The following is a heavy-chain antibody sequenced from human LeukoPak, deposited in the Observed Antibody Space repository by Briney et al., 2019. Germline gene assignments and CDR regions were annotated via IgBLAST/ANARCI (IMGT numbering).Heavy chain of an antibody. D-gene: IGHD3-9*01. CDR2: IIPIFGIA. Sequence: ASVKVSCKASGGTFSSYAISWVRQAPGQGLEWMGRIIPIFGIANYAQKFQGRVTITADKSTSTAYMELSSLRSEDTAVYYCSRGDDILTGYSTQYYYYGMDVWGQGTTVTVSS. CDR1: GGTFSSYA. J-gene: IGHJ6*02. V-gene: IGHV1-69*04. CDR3: SRGDDILTGYSTQYYYYGMDV.